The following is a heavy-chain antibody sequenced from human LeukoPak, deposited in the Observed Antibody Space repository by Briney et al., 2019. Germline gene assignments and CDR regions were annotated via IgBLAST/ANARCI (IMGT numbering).Heavy chain of an antibody. D-gene: IGHD6-19*01. Sequence: PSETLSPTCAVYGESFSDHSWTWIRQPPGKGLEWIGEIKHSGSTNYNPSLKSRFIISVDTSKNQFSLKVTSMTAADTALYYCGRGSAVAGSARIDNWGQGPLVTVSS. CDR1: GESFSDHS. CDR3: GRGSAVAGSARIDN. CDR2: IKHSGST. J-gene: IGHJ4*02. V-gene: IGHV4-34*01.